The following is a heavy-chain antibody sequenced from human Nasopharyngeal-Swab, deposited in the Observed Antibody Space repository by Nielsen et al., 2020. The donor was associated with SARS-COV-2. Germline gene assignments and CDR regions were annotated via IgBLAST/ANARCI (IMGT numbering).Heavy chain of an antibody. D-gene: IGHD3-10*01. V-gene: IGHV3-11*01. Sequence: WIRQPPGKGLEWVSYISSSGTTIYYADSVKGRFTISRDNAKNSPYLQMNSLRAEDTAVYYCAREEGLRAYWSGSPFRYYYYGMDVWGQGTTVTVSS. J-gene: IGHJ6*02. CDR2: ISSSGTTI. CDR3: AREEGLRAYWSGSPFRYYYYGMDV.